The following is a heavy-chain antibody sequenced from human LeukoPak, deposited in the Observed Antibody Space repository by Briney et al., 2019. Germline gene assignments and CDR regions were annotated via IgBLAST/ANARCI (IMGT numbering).Heavy chain of an antibody. CDR2: ISGSGVNT. D-gene: IGHD1-26*01. CDR3: ARDSSLGMD. J-gene: IGHJ4*02. Sequence: GGSLRLSCAASGFTFSTYAMYWVRQAPGKGLEYVSAISGSGVNTYYANSVKGRFTISRDNSKNTLYLQLGSLRAEDMAVYYCARDSSLGMDWGQGTLVTDSA. V-gene: IGHV3-64*01. CDR1: GFTFSTYA.